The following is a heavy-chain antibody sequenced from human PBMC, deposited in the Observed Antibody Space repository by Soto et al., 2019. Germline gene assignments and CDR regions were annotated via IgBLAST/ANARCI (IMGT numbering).Heavy chain of an antibody. D-gene: IGHD3-22*01. Sequence: SETLSLTCAVSGGSISSSNWWSWVRQPPGKGLEWIGEIYHSGSTRYNPSLKSRVTISVDKPNNQFSLKLTSVTAADTAVYYCARLGGFYQAFDSWGQGTLVTVSS. CDR2: IYHSGST. CDR1: GGSISSSNW. CDR3: ARLGGFYQAFDS. J-gene: IGHJ4*02. V-gene: IGHV4-4*02.